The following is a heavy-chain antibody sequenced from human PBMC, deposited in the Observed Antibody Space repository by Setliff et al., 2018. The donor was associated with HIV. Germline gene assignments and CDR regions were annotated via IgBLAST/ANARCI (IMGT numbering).Heavy chain of an antibody. V-gene: IGHV3-30*04. CDR3: ARSEKYCSSVSCFRGCYGMDV. CDR1: GFTFSNYP. CDR2: ISSDGTNK. D-gene: IGHD2-2*01. J-gene: IGHJ6*02. Sequence: PGGSLRLSCAASGFTFSNYPMHWVRQAPGKGLEWVAVISSDGTNKYYIDSVKGRFTISRDNFKNTLYLQMNSLTAEDTAVYYCARSEKYCSSVSCFRGCYGMDVWGHGATVTVSS.